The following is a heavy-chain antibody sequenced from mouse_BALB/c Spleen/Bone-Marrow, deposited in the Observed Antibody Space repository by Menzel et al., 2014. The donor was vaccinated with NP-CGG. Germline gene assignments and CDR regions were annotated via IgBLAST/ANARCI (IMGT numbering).Heavy chain of an antibody. V-gene: IGHV1-14*01. D-gene: IGHD2-2*01. J-gene: IGHJ1*01. CDR1: GYTFTSYV. CDR2: INPYNDGT. Sequence: EVQLQQSGPELVKPGASVQMSCKASGYTFTSYVIHWVKQKPGQGLEWIGNINPYNDGTKYNEKFKGKATLTSDKSSSTAYMELSSLTSEDAAVYYCARALYGYDWYFDVWGAGTTVTVSS. CDR3: ARALYGYDWYFDV.